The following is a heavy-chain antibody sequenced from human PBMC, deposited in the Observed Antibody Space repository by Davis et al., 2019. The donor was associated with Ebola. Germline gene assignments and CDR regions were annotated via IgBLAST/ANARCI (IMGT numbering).Heavy chain of an antibody. Sequence: PGGSLRLSCAASGFIFSSYAVSWVRQAPGKGLEWVSAISGSGGNTYYADSVKGRFTISRDNSKNTLFLQMNSLRAEDTAVYYCAKGMHGGYVPCVLDYWGQGTQVTVSS. V-gene: IGHV3-23*01. J-gene: IGHJ4*02. CDR2: ISGSGGNT. CDR1: GFIFSSYA. CDR3: AKGMHGGYVPCVLDY. D-gene: IGHD5-12*01.